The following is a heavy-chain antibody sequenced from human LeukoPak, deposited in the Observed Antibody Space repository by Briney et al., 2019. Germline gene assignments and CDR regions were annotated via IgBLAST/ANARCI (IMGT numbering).Heavy chain of an antibody. CDR2: ISSDGSNK. J-gene: IGHJ4*02. CDR1: EFTFSSYA. Sequence: GRSLRLSCAASEFTFSSYAMHWVRQAPGKGLEWVAVISSDGSNKDYPDSVKGRFTISRDNSKNTLYLQMNSLRAEDTAVYYCARGPLVVVTAIPHVFVFDYWGQGTLVTVSS. CDR3: ARGPLVVVTAIPHVFVFDY. D-gene: IGHD2-21*02. V-gene: IGHV3-30*04.